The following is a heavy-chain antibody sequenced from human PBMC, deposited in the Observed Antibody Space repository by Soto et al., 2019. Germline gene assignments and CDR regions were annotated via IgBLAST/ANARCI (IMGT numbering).Heavy chain of an antibody. CDR3: ARVGYCSGGSCSTYYYYYGMDV. V-gene: IGHV4-4*02. Sequence: QVQLQESGPGLVKPSGTLSLTCAVSGGSISSSNWWSWVRQPPGKGLEWIGEIYHSGSTNYNPSLKSRVTISVDKSKYQFSLKLSSVTAADTAVYYCARVGYCSGGSCSTYYYYYGMDVWGQGTTFTVSS. J-gene: IGHJ6*02. CDR2: IYHSGST. CDR1: GGSISSSNW. D-gene: IGHD2-15*01.